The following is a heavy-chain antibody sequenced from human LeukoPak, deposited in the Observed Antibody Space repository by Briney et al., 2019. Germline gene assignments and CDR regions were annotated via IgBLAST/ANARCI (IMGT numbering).Heavy chain of an antibody. Sequence: SETLSLTCTVSGGSIGSTRYYWGWIRQPPGKGLEWIGEINHSGSTNYNPSLKSRVAISVDTSKNQFSLKLSSVTAADTAVYYCARYSYGGFDYWGQGTLVTVSS. J-gene: IGHJ4*02. CDR1: GGSIGSTRYY. V-gene: IGHV4-39*07. D-gene: IGHD5-18*01. CDR2: INHSGST. CDR3: ARYSYGGFDY.